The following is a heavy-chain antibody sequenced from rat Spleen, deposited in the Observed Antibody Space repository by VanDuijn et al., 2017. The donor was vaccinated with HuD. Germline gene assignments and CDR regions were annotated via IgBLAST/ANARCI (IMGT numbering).Heavy chain of an antibody. D-gene: IGHD1-11*01. CDR2: ISSDGRRN. V-gene: IGHV5-27*01. CDR1: GFTFSNYY. Sequence: EVQLVESGGGLVQPGRSLKLSCAASGFTFSNYYMAWVRQAPTKGLEWVATISSDGRRNYYRDSVKGRFTISRDNAKSSLYLQMDSLRSEDTATYYCAKDREGFDYWGQGVMVTVSS. J-gene: IGHJ2*01. CDR3: AKDREGFDY.